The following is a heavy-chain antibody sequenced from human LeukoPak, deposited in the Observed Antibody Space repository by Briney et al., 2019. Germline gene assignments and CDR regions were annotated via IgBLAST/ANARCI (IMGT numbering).Heavy chain of an antibody. Sequence: PGGSLRLSCAASGFTFSSYGMHWARQAPGKGLEWVAVIWYDGSNKYYADSVKGRFTISRDNSKNTLYLQMNSLRAEDTAVYYCARGQRGWFGEPHFDYWGQGTLVTVSS. CDR1: GFTFSSYG. CDR2: IWYDGSNK. V-gene: IGHV3-33*08. CDR3: ARGQRGWFGEPHFDY. J-gene: IGHJ4*02. D-gene: IGHD3-10*01.